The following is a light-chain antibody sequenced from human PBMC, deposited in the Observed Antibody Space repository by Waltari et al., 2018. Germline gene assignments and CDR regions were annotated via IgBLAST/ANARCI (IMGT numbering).Light chain of an antibody. CDR3: QQYGIPPYT. J-gene: IGKJ2*01. V-gene: IGKV3-20*01. CDR1: QSVSSTY. Sequence: EIVLTQSPGTLSLSPGERATLSCRASQSVSSTYFAWYQQKPGQTPRLLIYGASSRATGIPDRFSGSGSGTDFTLTISRLEPEDFAVYYCQQYGIPPYTFGQGTKLEIK. CDR2: GAS.